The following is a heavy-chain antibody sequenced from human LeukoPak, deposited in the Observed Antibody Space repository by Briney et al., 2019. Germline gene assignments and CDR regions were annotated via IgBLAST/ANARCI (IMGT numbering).Heavy chain of an antibody. CDR2: IYYSGST. V-gene: IGHV4-39*07. CDR1: GVSISSNSYY. J-gene: IGHJ3*02. Sequence: SETLSLTCTVSGVSISSNSYYWGWIRQPPGKGLEWIGSIYYSGSTYYNPSLKSRVTISVDTSKNQFSLKLSSVTAADTAVYYCARGTYGDYELLAFDIWGQGTMVTVSS. D-gene: IGHD4-17*01. CDR3: ARGTYGDYELLAFDI.